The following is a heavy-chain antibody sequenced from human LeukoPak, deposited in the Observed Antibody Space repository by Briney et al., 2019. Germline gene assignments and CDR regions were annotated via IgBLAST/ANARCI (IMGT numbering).Heavy chain of an antibody. CDR3: AREIDRDGYNRFFDY. V-gene: IGHV1-3*01. CDR2: INAGNGNT. Sequence: GASVKVSCKASGYTFTTYTMHWVRQAPGQRLEWMGWINAGNGNTKYSQKLQGRVTITRDTSASTAYMDLSSLRPEDTAVYYCAREIDRDGYNRFFDYWGQGTLVTVSS. J-gene: IGHJ4*02. D-gene: IGHD5-24*01. CDR1: GYTFTTYT.